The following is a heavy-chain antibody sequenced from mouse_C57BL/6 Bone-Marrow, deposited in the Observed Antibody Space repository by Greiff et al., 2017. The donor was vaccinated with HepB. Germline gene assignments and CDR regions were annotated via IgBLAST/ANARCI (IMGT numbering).Heavy chain of an antibody. Sequence: QVQLQQPGAELVRPGSSVKLSCKASGYTFTSYWMDWVKQRPGQGLEWIGNIYPSDSETNYNQKFKDKATLTVDKSSSTAYMQLSSLTSEDSAVYYCAFYYYGSSPWYCDVWGTGTTVTVSS. CDR1: GYTFTSYW. V-gene: IGHV1-61*01. J-gene: IGHJ1*03. D-gene: IGHD1-1*01. CDR3: AFYYYGSSPWYCDV. CDR2: IYPSDSET.